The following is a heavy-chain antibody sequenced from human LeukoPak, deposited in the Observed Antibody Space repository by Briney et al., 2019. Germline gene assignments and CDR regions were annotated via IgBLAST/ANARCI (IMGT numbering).Heavy chain of an antibody. CDR3: ATEGYDRLHWFDP. V-gene: IGHV1-2*02. Sequence: GASVKVSCKASGYTFTGYYMNWVRQAPGQGLEWMGWINPNSGGTNYAQKFQGRVTMTEDTSTDTAYMELSSLRSGDTAVYYCATEGYDRLHWFDPWGQGTLVTVSS. D-gene: IGHD3-22*01. CDR1: GYTFTGYY. CDR2: INPNSGGT. J-gene: IGHJ5*02.